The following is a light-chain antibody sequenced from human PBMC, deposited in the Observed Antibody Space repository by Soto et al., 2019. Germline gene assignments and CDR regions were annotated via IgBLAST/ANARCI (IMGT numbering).Light chain of an antibody. CDR3: QQSYYTPLT. CDR2: AAS. V-gene: IGKV1-39*01. J-gene: IGKJ4*01. CDR1: QGISTY. Sequence: DIQMTQSPSSLSASIVDSVTITCRASQGISTYLHWYRQRPGKAPQVLIYAASSLQSGVPLRFSGSGSGTDFTLTISRLQPEDFGTYFCQQSYYTPLTFGGGTKVDIK.